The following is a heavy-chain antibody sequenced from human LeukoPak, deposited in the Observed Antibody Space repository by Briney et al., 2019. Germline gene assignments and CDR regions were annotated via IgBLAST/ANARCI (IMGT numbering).Heavy chain of an antibody. J-gene: IGHJ5*02. CDR1: GYSISSGYY. CDR2: IYYSGST. Sequence: SETLSLTCTVSGYSISSGYYWGWIRQPPGKGLEWIGSIYYSGSTYYNPSLKSRVTISVDTSKNQFSLKLSSVTAADTAVYYCARLYYDILTGYSTTGWFDPWGQGTLVTVSS. D-gene: IGHD3-9*01. CDR3: ARLYYDILTGYSTTGWFDP. V-gene: IGHV4-38-2*02.